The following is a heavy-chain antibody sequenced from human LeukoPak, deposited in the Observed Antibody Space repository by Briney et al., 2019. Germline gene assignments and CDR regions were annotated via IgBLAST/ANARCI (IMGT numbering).Heavy chain of an antibody. J-gene: IGHJ4*02. CDR3: AKTGYSSGWYRIWDY. D-gene: IGHD6-19*01. CDR1: GFTFSSFE. Sequence: GGSLRLSCAASGFTFSSFEMSWVRQAPGKGLEWVSTISGSGGSAYYADSVKGRFTISRDNSRNSLSLQMNSLRAEDTALYYCAKTGYSSGWYRIWDYWGQGTLVTVSS. CDR2: ISGSGGSA. V-gene: IGHV3-23*01.